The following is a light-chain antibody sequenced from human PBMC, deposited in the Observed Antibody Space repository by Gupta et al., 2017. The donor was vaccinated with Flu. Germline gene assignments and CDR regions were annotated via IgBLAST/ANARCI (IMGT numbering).Light chain of an antibody. CDR1: QYIGRY. V-gene: IGKV1-39*01. Sequence: DIQLTQSPSSLSASVGDRVTITCRTSQYIGRYLNWYQQKPGKAPKFLIYDASTLQRGIPSRFSGSGSGTDFALTISSLQPEDFATYYCQRSAKVPPTFGQGTKVEV. CDR3: QRSAKVPPT. J-gene: IGKJ1*01. CDR2: DAS.